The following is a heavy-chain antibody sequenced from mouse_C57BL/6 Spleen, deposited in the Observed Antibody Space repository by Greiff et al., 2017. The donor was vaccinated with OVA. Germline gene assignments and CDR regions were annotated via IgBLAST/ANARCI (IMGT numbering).Heavy chain of an antibody. D-gene: IGHD2-3*01. J-gene: IGHJ2*01. CDR1: GYTFTSYW. CDR3: ARGYDGYDRGEYFDY. CDR2: IHPNSGST. Sequence: QVQLQQPGAELVKPGASVKLSCKASGYTFTSYWMHWVKQRPGQGLEWIGMIHPNSGSTNYNEKFKSKATLTVDKSSSTAYMQLSSLTSEDSAVYYCARGYDGYDRGEYFDYWGQGTTLTVSS. V-gene: IGHV1-64*01.